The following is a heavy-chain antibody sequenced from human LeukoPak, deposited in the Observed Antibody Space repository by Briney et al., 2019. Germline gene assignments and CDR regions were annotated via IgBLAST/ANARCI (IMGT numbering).Heavy chain of an antibody. J-gene: IGHJ4*02. D-gene: IGHD1-26*01. Sequence: ASVKVSCKASGYTFTSYYKHWVRQAPGQGLEWMGIINPSGGSTNYAQKFQERVTITRDMSTSTAYMELSSLRSEDTAVYYCAADRPYSGSYYLFWGQGTLVTVSS. CDR2: INPSGGST. V-gene: IGHV1-46*01. CDR1: GYTFTSYY. CDR3: AADRPYSGSYYLF.